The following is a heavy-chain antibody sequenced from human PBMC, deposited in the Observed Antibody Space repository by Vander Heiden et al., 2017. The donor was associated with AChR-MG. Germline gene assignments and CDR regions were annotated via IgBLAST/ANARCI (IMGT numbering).Heavy chain of an antibody. V-gene: IGHV1-2*02. J-gene: IGHJ4*02. Sequence: QVQLVQSGAEVKKPGASVKVSCKASGYTFTGHYMHWVRQAPGQGLEWMGWINPNSGGTNYAQKLQGRVTMTRDTSISTAYMELSRLRSDDTAVYYCARDRSRGTGLQGSGYWGQGTLVTVSS. D-gene: IGHD1-7*01. CDR2: INPNSGGT. CDR3: ARDRSRGTGLQGSGY. CDR1: GYTFTGHY.